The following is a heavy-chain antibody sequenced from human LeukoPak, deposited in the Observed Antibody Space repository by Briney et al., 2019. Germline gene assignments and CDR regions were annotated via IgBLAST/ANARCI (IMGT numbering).Heavy chain of an antibody. CDR3: ARDYKYAFDN. D-gene: IGHD5-24*01. CDR1: GFTFSGYS. CDR2: IGIDSGNT. J-gene: IGHJ4*02. V-gene: IGHV3-48*01. Sequence: PGGSLRLSCAASGFTFSGYSMNWVRQAPGKGLEWISYIGIDSGNTNYADSVKGRFTISGDKAKNSLYLQMNSLRVEDTAVDYCARDYKYAFDNWGQGTLVTVSS.